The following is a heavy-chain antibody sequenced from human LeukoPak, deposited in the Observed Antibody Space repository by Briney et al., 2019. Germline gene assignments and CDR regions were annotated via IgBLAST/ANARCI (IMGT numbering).Heavy chain of an antibody. D-gene: IGHD6-19*01. J-gene: IGHJ5*02. CDR3: ATVGWHEYNWFDP. V-gene: IGHV1-24*01. CDR2: FDPEDGET. Sequence: VASVTVSCKVSGYTLTELSMHWVRQAPGKGLEWMGGFDPEDGETIYAQKFQGRVTMTEDTSTDTAYMELSSLRSEDTAVYYCATVGWHEYNWFDPWGQGTLVTVSS. CDR1: GYTLTELS.